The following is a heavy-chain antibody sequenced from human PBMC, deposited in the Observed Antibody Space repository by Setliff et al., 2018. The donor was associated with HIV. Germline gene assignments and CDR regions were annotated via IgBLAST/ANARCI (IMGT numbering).Heavy chain of an antibody. Sequence: GGSLRLSCAASGFTFSSYWMYWVRQAPGKGLVWVSRINSDGSSTSYADSVQGRFTISRDNSKNTLYLQMNSLRAEDTAVYYCAKAQWLLSHWGFDPWGQGTLVTVSS. V-gene: IGHV3-74*01. D-gene: IGHD3-3*01. CDR1: GFTFSSYW. CDR3: AKAQWLLSHWGFDP. J-gene: IGHJ5*02. CDR2: INSDGSST.